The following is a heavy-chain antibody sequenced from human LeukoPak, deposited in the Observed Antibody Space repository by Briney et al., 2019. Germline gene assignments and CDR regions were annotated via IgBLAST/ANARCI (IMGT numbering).Heavy chain of an antibody. D-gene: IGHD6-13*01. CDR1: GFTVSSNY. J-gene: IGHJ5*02. V-gene: IGHV3-53*05. CDR2: IYSGGST. Sequence: GGSLRLSCAASGFTVSSNYMSWVRQAPGKGLEWVSVIYSGGSTYYADSVKGRFTISRDNAKNSLYLQMNSLRAEDTALYYCAKDNRAAGNNWFDPWAREPWSPSPQ. CDR3: AKDNRAAGNNWFDP.